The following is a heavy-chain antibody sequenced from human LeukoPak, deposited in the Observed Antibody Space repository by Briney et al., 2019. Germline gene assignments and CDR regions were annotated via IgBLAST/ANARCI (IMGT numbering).Heavy chain of an antibody. CDR1: GYSLTSYW. Sequence: GESLKISCKGSGYSLTSYWIAWVRQMPGKGLERMGIIYAIDSDTRYSPSFQGQVTISADKSINTAYLQWSSLKASDTAMYYCARLRGVTGAFDIWGQGTMVTVSS. CDR2: IYAIDSDT. V-gene: IGHV5-51*01. CDR3: ARLRGVTGAFDI. J-gene: IGHJ3*02. D-gene: IGHD3-10*01.